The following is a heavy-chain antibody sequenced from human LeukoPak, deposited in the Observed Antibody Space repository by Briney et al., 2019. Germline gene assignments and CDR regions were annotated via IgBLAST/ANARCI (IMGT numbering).Heavy chain of an antibody. V-gene: IGHV3-7*01. CDR2: IKLDGSEK. Sequence: GGSLRLSCAASGFTFSSYWMSWARQAPGKGLEWVANIKLDGSEKYYVDSVKGRFTISRDNAKNSLYLQMTKLRGEDTAGYYCARHTIVVVPAATNLAGWFDPWGQRTLVTVSS. CDR3: ARHTIVVVPAATNLAGWFDP. J-gene: IGHJ5*02. D-gene: IGHD2-2*01. CDR1: GFTFSSYW.